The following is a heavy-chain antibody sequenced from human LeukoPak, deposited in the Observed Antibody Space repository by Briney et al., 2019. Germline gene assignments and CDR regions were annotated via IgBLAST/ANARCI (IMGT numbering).Heavy chain of an antibody. CDR3: ASWSYYGSGNIDY. V-gene: IGHV3-48*03. CDR1: GFIFSSYE. Sequence: GGSLRLSCAASGFIFSSYEMNWVRQAPGKGLEWVSYISSSGSTIYYADSVKGRFTISRDNAKNSLYLQMNSLSAEDTAVYYCASWSYYGSGNIDYWGQGTLVTVSS. CDR2: ISSSGSTI. J-gene: IGHJ4*02. D-gene: IGHD3-10*01.